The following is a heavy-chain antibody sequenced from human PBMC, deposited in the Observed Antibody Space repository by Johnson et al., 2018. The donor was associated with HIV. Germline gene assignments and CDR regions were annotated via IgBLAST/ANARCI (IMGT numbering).Heavy chain of an antibody. D-gene: IGHD6-6*01. CDR2: ISSNGGST. Sequence: VQLVESGGGLVQPGGSLRLSCAASGFTFSSYAMHWVRQAPGKGLEYVSAISSNGGSTYYANSVKGRFTISRDNSKNTLYLQMGSLRAEDMAVYYCARRKAPYDAFDIWGQGTKVTVSS. V-gene: IGHV3-64*01. CDR1: GFTFSSYA. J-gene: IGHJ3*02. CDR3: ARRKAPYDAFDI.